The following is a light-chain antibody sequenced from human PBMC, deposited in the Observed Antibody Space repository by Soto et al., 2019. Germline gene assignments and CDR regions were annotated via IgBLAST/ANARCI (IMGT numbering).Light chain of an antibody. J-gene: IGLJ3*02. CDR3: QSYDRSLSGWV. CDR2: EVT. V-gene: IGLV2-8*01. CDR1: SSDVGGYDY. Sequence: QSALTQPPSASGSPGQSVTISCTGTSSDVGGYDYVSWYQQYPGKTPKLMIFEVTKRPSGVPDRFSGSKSGNTASLTVSGLQAEDEADYYCQSYDRSLSGWVFGTGTKLTVL.